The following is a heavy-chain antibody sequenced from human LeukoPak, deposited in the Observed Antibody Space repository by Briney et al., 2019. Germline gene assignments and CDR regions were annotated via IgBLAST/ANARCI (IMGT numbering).Heavy chain of an antibody. CDR2: IIPILGIA. D-gene: IGHD3-10*01. Sequence: SVKVSCKASGGTFSSYAISWVRQAPGQGLEWMGRIIPILGIANYAQKLQGRVTMTTDTSTSTAYMELRSLRSDDTAVYYCARDAAGKGQEYYFDYWGQGTLVTVSS. CDR1: GGTFSSYA. J-gene: IGHJ4*02. CDR3: ARDAAGKGQEYYFDY. V-gene: IGHV1-69*04.